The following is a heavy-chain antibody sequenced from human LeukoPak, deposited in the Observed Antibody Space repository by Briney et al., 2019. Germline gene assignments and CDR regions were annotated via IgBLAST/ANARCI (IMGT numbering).Heavy chain of an antibody. V-gene: IGHV3-74*01. D-gene: IGHD6-19*01. J-gene: IGHJ6*02. Sequence: PGGSLRLSCAASGFTFSSYWMHWVRQAPGKGLVWVSRINSDGSSTSYADSVKGRFTISRDNAKNTLYLQMNSLRAEDTAVYYCARIAVGRYTSGWDTPKDYFYGMDVWGQGTTVTVSS. CDR2: INSDGSST. CDR3: ARIAVGRYTSGWDTPKDYFYGMDV. CDR1: GFTFSSYW.